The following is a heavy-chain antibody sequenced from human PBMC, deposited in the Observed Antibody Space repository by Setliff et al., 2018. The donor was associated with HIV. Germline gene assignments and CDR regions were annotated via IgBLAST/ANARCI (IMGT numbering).Heavy chain of an antibody. D-gene: IGHD5-18*01. Sequence: SETLSLTCAVSGGSISIYYWNWIRQPPGKGLEWIGYTYYSGSTNYNPSLKSRVTISVDTSKNQFSLKLNSVTAADTAVYYCAREEDTAMVTRAFDIWGQGTMVTVSS. CDR1: GGSISIYY. CDR2: TYYSGST. V-gene: IGHV4-59*01. J-gene: IGHJ3*02. CDR3: AREEDTAMVTRAFDI.